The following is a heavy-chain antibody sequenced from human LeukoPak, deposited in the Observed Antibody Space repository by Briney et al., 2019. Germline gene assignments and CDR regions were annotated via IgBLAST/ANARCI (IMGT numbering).Heavy chain of an antibody. CDR2: INPDGNKK. D-gene: IGHD4-23*01. CDR1: GLTFSSSW. V-gene: IGHV3-7*01. Sequence: GGSLRLSCAVSGLTFSSSWMDWVRLAPGKGLEWVASINPDGNKKYSADSVKGRFTISRDNAENSLYLQMNSLRVEDTAVYYCARAYGGNSANDYWGQGTLVTVSS. CDR3: ARAYGGNSANDY. J-gene: IGHJ4*02.